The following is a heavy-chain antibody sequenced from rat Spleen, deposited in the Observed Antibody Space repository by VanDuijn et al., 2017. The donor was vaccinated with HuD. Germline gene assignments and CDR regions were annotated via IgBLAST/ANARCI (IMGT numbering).Heavy chain of an antibody. V-gene: IGHV5-29*01. Sequence: EVQLVESDGGLVQPGRSLKLSCAASGFIFSDHYVAWVRQAPTKGLEWVASIGYDGSRTYYRDSVKGRFTISRDTAQNTLYLQMNSPTSEDTATYYCTRGGYFRHWGQGVMVTVSS. CDR3: TRGGYFRH. CDR2: IGYDGSRT. CDR1: GFIFSDHY. D-gene: IGHD2-5*01. J-gene: IGHJ2*01.